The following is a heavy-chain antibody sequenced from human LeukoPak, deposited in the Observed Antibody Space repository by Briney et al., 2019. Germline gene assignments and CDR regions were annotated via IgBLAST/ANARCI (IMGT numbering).Heavy chain of an antibody. D-gene: IGHD6-13*01. V-gene: IGHV3-23*01. J-gene: IGHJ4*02. CDR2: ISGSGGST. Sequence: GGSLRLSCAASGFTFSSYSMNWVRQAPGKGLEWVSAISGSGGSTHYADSVKGRFTISRDNSKNTLFLQMNSLRAEDTAVYSCAKASSSWYYFDYWGLGALVTVSS. CDR1: GFTFSSYS. CDR3: AKASSSWYYFDY.